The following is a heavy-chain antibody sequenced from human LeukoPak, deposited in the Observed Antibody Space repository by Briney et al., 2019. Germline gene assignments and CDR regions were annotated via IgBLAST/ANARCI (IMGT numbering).Heavy chain of an antibody. D-gene: IGHD1-14*01. Sequence: GASVKVSCKASGYTFTSYYMHWVRQAPGQGLEWMGIINPSGGSTSYAQKFQGRVTMTRDTSTSIVYMELSSLRSEDTAVYYCAKDTTPPKAGFDPWGQGTLVTVSS. CDR2: INPSGGST. CDR3: AKDTTPPKAGFDP. J-gene: IGHJ5*02. CDR1: GYTFTSYY. V-gene: IGHV1-46*01.